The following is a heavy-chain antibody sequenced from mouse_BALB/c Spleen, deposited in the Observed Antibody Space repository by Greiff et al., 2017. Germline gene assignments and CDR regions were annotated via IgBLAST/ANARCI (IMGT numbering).Heavy chain of an antibody. D-gene: IGHD1-1*01. J-gene: IGHJ3*01. CDR2: ISYSGST. CDR1: GDSITSGY. Sequence: EVKVVESGPSLVKPSQTLSLTCSVTGDSITSGYWNWIRKFPGNKLEYMGYISYSGSTYYNPSLKSRISITRDTSKNQYYLQLNSVTTEDTATYYCASEDYSWFAYWGQGTLVTVSA. V-gene: IGHV3-8*02. CDR3: ASEDYSWFAY.